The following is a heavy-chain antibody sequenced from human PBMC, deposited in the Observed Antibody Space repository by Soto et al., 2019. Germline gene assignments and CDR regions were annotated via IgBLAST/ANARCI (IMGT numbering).Heavy chain of an antibody. Sequence: GESLKISCKGSGYSFTSYWIGWVRQMPGKGLEWMGIIYPGDSDTRYSPSFQGQVTISADKSISTAYLQWSSLKASDTAMYYCARSPTVTTWNYYYYYMDVWGKGTTVTVSS. CDR2: IYPGDSDT. J-gene: IGHJ6*03. D-gene: IGHD4-4*01. V-gene: IGHV5-51*01. CDR3: ARSPTVTTWNYYYYYMDV. CDR1: GYSFTSYW.